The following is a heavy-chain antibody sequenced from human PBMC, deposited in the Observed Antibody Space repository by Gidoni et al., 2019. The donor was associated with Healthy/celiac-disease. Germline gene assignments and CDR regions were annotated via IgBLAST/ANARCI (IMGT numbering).Heavy chain of an antibody. CDR2: IYPGDSDT. CDR3: ARQSITMVRGSRGGSWFDP. J-gene: IGHJ5*02. Sequence: EVQLVQSGAEVKKPGESLKISCKGSGYSFTSYWIGWVRQMPGKGLEWMGIIYPGDSDTRYSPSFQGQVTISADKSISTAYLQWSSLKASDTAMYYCARQSITMVRGSRGGSWFDPWGQGTLVTVSS. CDR1: GYSFTSYW. D-gene: IGHD3-10*01. V-gene: IGHV5-51*01.